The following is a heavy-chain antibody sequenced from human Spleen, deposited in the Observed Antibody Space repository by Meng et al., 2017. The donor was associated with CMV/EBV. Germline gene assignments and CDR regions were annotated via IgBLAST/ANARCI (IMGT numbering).Heavy chain of an antibody. J-gene: IGHJ5*02. V-gene: IGHV4-34*01. CDR3: ARVRREKIRYCSSTSCYTTWFDP. CDR1: GGTFSGYY. Sequence: SETLSLTCAVNGGTFSGYYWSWIRQPPGKGLEWIGEMNHSGSSKYNPSLKSRVAISVDTSKKQFSLRLTSVTAADTAVYYCARVRREKIRYCSSTSCYTTWFDPWGQGTLVTVSS. CDR2: MNHSGSS. D-gene: IGHD2-2*02.